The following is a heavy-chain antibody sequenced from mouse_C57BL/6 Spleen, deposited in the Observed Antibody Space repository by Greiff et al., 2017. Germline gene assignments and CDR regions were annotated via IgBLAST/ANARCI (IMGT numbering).Heavy chain of an antibody. D-gene: IGHD3-3*01. CDR2: IHPTSGST. CDR1: GYTFTSYW. Sequence: QVQLQQSGAELVKPGASVKLSCKASGYTFTSYWMHWVKQRPGQGLEWIGMIHPTSGSTNYNEKFKSKATLTVDKSSSPAYMQLSSLTSEDSAVYDSARRAHGDGYFEVWGTGTTVTVSA. CDR3: ARRAHGDGYFEV. V-gene: IGHV1-64*01. J-gene: IGHJ1*03.